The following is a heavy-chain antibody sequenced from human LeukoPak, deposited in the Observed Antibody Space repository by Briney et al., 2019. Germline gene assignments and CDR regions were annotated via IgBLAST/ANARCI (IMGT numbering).Heavy chain of an antibody. D-gene: IGHD2-15*01. CDR3: ASAGFYCSGGSCYHDY. J-gene: IGHJ4*02. CDR2: IRYDGSNK. Sequence: PGGSLRLSCAASGFTFSSYGMHWVRQAPGKGLEWVAFIRYDGSNKYYADSVKGRFTISRDNSKNTLYLQMNSLRAEDTAVYYCASAGFYCSGGSCYHDYWGQGTLVTVSS. V-gene: IGHV3-30*02. CDR1: GFTFSSYG.